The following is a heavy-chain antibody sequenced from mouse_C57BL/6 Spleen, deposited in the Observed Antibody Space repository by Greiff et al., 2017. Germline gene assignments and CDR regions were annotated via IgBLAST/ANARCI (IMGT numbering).Heavy chain of an antibody. Sequence: QVQLQQPGAELVKPGASVKLSCKASGYTFTSYWMQWVKQRPGQGLEWIGEIDPSDSYTNYNQRFKGKATLTVETSSSTAYMQLSSLTSEDSAVYYCARGEGLRRFAYWGQGTLVTVSA. V-gene: IGHV1-50*01. CDR1: GYTFTSYW. D-gene: IGHD2-4*01. J-gene: IGHJ3*01. CDR2: IDPSDSYT. CDR3: ARGEGLRRFAY.